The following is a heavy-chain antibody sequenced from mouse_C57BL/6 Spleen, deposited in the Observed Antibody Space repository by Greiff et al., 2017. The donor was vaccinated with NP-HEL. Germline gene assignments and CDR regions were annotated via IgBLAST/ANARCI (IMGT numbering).Heavy chain of an antibody. V-gene: IGHV1-74*01. D-gene: IGHD1-1*01. CDR1: GYTFTSYW. Sequence: QVQLQQPGAELVKPGASVKVSCKASGYTFTSYWMHWVKQRPGQGLEWIGRIHPSDSDTNYNQKFKGKATLTVDKSSSTAYMRLSSLTSEDSAVYDCAIYEGLTTVVDYYAVDYWGQGTSVTVSS. CDR3: AIYEGLTTVVDYYAVDY. CDR2: IHPSDSDT. J-gene: IGHJ4*01.